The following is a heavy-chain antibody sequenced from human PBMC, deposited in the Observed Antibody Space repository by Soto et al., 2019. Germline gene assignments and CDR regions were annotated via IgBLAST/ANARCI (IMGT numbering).Heavy chain of an antibody. CDR1: GGSVGSVKYF. V-gene: IGHV4-61*01. CDR3: ARTVMPVGNLAAFDH. J-gene: IGHJ4*02. D-gene: IGHD7-27*01. Sequence: ETLSLTCNVSGGSVGSVKYFWSWIRQPPGKGLEWIAYIYNNRNTNYNPSLRSRATISIDTSKTQCSLKLTSVTAADSAVYFCARTVMPVGNLAAFDHWGQGVLVTVSS. CDR2: IYNNRNT.